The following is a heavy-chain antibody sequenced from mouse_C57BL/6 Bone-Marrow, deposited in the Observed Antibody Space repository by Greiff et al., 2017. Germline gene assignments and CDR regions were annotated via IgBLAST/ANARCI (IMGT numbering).Heavy chain of an antibody. J-gene: IGHJ2*01. D-gene: IGHD4-1*01. CDR1: GYTFTDYN. V-gene: IGHV1-18*01. CDR3: ARLLTGDYFDY. Sequence: DVQLQESGPELVKPGASVKIPCKASGYTFTDYNMDWVKQSHGKSLEWIGDINPNNGGTIYTQKFKGKATLTVDKSSSTAYMELRSLTSEDTAVYYCARLLTGDYFDYWGQGTTLTVSS. CDR2: INPNNGGT.